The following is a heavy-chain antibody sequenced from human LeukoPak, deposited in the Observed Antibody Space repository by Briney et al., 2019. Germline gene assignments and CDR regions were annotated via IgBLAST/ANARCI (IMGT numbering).Heavy chain of an antibody. D-gene: IGHD3-9*01. CDR2: INHSGST. CDR3: ARLTGYSSESWFDP. CDR1: GGSFSDYY. J-gene: IGHJ5*02. Sequence: SETLSLTCAVYGGSFSDYYWTWIRQPPGKGLEWIGEINHSGSTNYNPSLKSRVTISVDTSKNQFSLKMSSVTAADTAVYYCARLTGYSSESWFDPWGQGTLVTVSS. V-gene: IGHV4-34*01.